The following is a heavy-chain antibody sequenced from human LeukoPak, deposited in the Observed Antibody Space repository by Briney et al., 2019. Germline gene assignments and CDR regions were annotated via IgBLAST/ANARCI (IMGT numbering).Heavy chain of an antibody. Sequence: GGSLRLSCAASGFTFSSYSMNWVRQAPGKGLVWVSRINSDGTTTTYADSVKGRFTISRDNAKNTLYLQMNSLRAEDTAMYYCVVIEVSWGQGTLVTVSS. V-gene: IGHV3-74*03. J-gene: IGHJ5*02. CDR2: INSDGTTT. CDR1: GFTFSSYS. D-gene: IGHD2-21*01. CDR3: VVIEVS.